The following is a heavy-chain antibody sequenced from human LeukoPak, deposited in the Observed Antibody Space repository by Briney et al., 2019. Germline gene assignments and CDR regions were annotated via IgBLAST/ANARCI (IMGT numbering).Heavy chain of an antibody. D-gene: IGHD1-26*01. CDR2: IIPILGTV. Sequence: ASVKVSCKASGGTFNSYVIYWVRQAPGQGLEWMGKIIPILGTVNYAQKFRDRVTITADKSTGTAYMELSSLRSEDTAIYYCARDGSVGTSTPIFDHWGQGTLVTVSS. CDR1: GGTFNSYV. J-gene: IGHJ4*02. CDR3: ARDGSVGTSTPIFDH. V-gene: IGHV1-69*04.